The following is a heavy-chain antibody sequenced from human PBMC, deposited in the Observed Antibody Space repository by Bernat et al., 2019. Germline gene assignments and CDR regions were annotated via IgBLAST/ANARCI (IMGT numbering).Heavy chain of an antibody. D-gene: IGHD6-19*01. CDR2: IWYDGSNK. J-gene: IGHJ6*03. Sequence: QVQLVESGGGVVQPGRSLRLSCAASGFTFSSYGMHWVRQAPGKGLEWVAVIWYDGSNKYYADSVKGRFTISRDNSKNTLYLQMNSLRAEDTAVYYCARGGSSGSGNYYDYMDVWGKGTTVTVS. CDR3: ARGGSSGSGNYYDYMDV. CDR1: GFTFSSYG. V-gene: IGHV3-33*01.